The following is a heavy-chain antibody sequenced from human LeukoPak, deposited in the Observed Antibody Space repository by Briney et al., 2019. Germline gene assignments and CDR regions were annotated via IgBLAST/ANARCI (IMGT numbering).Heavy chain of an antibody. J-gene: IGHJ3*02. CDR2: IYFSGST. CDR1: GGSNSGYY. Sequence: SETLSLXCTVSGGSNSGYYWSWIRRPPGKGLEWIGYIYFSGSTNYNPSLESRVTISVDTSRNQFSLKLSSVTAADTAVYYCARPRDGYNFYAFDIWGQGTMVTVSS. D-gene: IGHD5-24*01. V-gene: IGHV4-59*01. CDR3: ARPRDGYNFYAFDI.